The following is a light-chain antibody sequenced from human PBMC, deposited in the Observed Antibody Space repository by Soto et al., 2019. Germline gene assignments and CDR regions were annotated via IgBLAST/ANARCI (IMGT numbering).Light chain of an antibody. J-gene: IGLJ1*01. CDR1: RSNVGTNL. CDR2: AHS. CDR3: AVWDDGLNGYV. V-gene: IGLV1-44*01. Sequence: QSALTQPPSASGTPGQRVAISCSGRRSNVGTNLVNWYQQLPGTAPKLLIYAHSQRPSGVPDRFSGSTSGTSASLAISGLQSEDEADYYCAVWDDGLNGYVFGTGTKVTV.